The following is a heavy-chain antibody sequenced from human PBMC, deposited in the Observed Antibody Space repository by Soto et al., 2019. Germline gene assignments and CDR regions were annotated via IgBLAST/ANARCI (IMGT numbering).Heavy chain of an antibody. D-gene: IGHD6-6*01. J-gene: IGHJ4*02. CDR3: ARDAGSSTDY. Sequence: ASVKVSCKASGYTFTSYAMHWVRQAPGQRLEWMGWINAGDGNTKCSQKFQGRVTITRDTSASTAYMELSSLRSEDTAVYYCARDAGSSTDYWGQGTLVTVSS. CDR1: GYTFTSYA. V-gene: IGHV1-3*01. CDR2: INAGDGNT.